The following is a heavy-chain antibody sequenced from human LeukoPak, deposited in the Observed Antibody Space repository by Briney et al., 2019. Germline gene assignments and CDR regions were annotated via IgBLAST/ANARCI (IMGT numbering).Heavy chain of an antibody. V-gene: IGHV1-18*01. Sequence: ASVKVSCKASGYTFTSYGISWVRQAPGKGLEWMGWISGYNGNTNYAQKLQGRVTMTRDMSTSTVYMELSSLRSEDTAVYYCARDRNYYDSSGPADYWGQGTLVTVSS. CDR2: ISGYNGNT. D-gene: IGHD3-22*01. CDR1: GYTFTSYG. CDR3: ARDRNYYDSSGPADY. J-gene: IGHJ4*02.